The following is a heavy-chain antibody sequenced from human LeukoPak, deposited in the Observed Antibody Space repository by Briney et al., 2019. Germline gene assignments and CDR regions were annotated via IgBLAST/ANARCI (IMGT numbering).Heavy chain of an antibody. J-gene: IGHJ5*02. CDR1: GGSISSGGYY. CDR3: ARYSGRSTYYDFWSGS. V-gene: IGHV4-30-2*01. Sequence: SQTLSLTCTVSGGSISSGGYYWSWIRQPPGKGLEWIGYIYHSGSTYYNPSLKSRVTISVDRSKNQFSLKLSSVTAADTAVYYCARYSGRSTYYDFWSGSWGQGTLVTVSS. D-gene: IGHD3-3*01. CDR2: IYHSGST.